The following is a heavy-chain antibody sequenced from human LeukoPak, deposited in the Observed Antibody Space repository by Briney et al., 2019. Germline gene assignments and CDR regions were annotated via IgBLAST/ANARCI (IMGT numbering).Heavy chain of an antibody. D-gene: IGHD1-26*01. CDR3: ARGSYSHYYYGMDV. CDR2: IYSGGST. CDR1: GFTVSSNY. Sequence: GGSLRLSCAASGFTVSSNYMSWVRQAPGKGLEWDSVIYSGGSTYYADSVKGRFTISRDNSKNTLYLQMNSLRAEDTAVYYCARGSYSHYYYGMDVWGQGTTVTVSS. J-gene: IGHJ6*02. V-gene: IGHV3-53*01.